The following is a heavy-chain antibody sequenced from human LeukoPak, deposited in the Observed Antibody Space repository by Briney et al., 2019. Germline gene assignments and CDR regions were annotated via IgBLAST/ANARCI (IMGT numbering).Heavy chain of an antibody. J-gene: IGHJ4*02. CDR3: AKDFWDLVVVPAVIIDY. CDR1: GFTFSTYA. D-gene: IGHD2-2*01. CDR2: ISGSGGST. Sequence: GGSLRLSCAASGFTFSTYAMNWVRQAPGKGLEWVSTISGSGGSTFYADSVKGRFTISRDNSKNTLYLQMNSLRAEDTAVYYCAKDFWDLVVVPAVIIDYWGQGTLVTVSS. V-gene: IGHV3-23*01.